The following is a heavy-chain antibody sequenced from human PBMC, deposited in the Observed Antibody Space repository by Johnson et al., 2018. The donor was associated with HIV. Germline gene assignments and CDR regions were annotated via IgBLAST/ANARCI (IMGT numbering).Heavy chain of an antibody. CDR1: GFTFSNYG. V-gene: IGHV3-33*08. D-gene: IGHD6-25*01. CDR3: ARAPPGGAFDI. J-gene: IGHJ3*02. Sequence: VQLVESGGGLVQPGGSLRLSCAASGFTFSNYGMHWVRQAPGKGLEWVAVIWYDGSNKYYADSVKGRFTVSRDNSRNPVYLQMNSLSAEDTAVYYCARAPPGGAFDIWGQGTMVTVSS. CDR2: IWYDGSNK.